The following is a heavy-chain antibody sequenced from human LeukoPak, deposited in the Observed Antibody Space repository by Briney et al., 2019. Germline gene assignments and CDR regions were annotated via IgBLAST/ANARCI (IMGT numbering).Heavy chain of an antibody. CDR2: IYYSGST. V-gene: IGHV4-59*01. D-gene: IGHD2-2*01. CDR1: GGSISTYY. Sequence: SSETLSLTCTVSGGSISTYYWSWIRQPPGKGLEWIGYIYYSGSTNYNPSLKSRVTISVDTSKNQFSLKLSSVTAADTAVYYCARDEVVGAFDIWGQGTMVTVSS. J-gene: IGHJ3*02. CDR3: ARDEVVGAFDI.